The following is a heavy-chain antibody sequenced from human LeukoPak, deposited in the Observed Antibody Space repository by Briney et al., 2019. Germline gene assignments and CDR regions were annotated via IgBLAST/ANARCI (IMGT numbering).Heavy chain of an antibody. J-gene: IGHJ4*02. V-gene: IGHV4-38-2*02. CDR2: IYHSGST. CDR1: GYSISSGYY. D-gene: IGHD3-16*02. CDR3: ARVGDDYVWGSYRYLNPFDY. Sequence: SETLSLTCTVSGYSISSGYYWGWIRQPPGKGLEWIGSIYHSGSTYYNPSLKSRVTISVDTSKNQFSLKLSSVTAADTAVYYCARVGDDYVWGSYRYLNPFDYWGQGTLVTVSS.